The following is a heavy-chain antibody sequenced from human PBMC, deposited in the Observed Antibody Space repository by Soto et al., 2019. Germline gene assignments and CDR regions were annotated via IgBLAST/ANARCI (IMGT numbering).Heavy chain of an antibody. CDR3: AMTITCCYYDRMDV. V-gene: IGHV4-39*01. CDR2: IYYSGST. J-gene: IGHJ6*02. Sequence: QLQLQESGPGLVKPSETLSLTCTVSGGSISSSSYYWGWIRQPPGKGLEWIGSIYYSGSTYYNPCLNSRVNISVDTSKNQFALMLSSVTAADTAVYCCAMTITCCYYDRMDVWGQGTTVTVSS. D-gene: IGHD1-20*01. CDR1: GGSISSSSYY.